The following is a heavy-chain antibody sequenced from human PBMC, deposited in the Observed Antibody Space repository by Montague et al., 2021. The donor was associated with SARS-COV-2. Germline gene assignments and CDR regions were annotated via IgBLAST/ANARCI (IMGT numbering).Heavy chain of an antibody. V-gene: IGHV3-23*03. CDR2: IYSGGSST. CDR1: GFTFSSYA. CDR3: AKDVWAAAAEQAYYYYGMDV. D-gene: IGHD2-2*01. Sequence: SLRLSCAASGFTFSSYAMSWVRQTPGKGLEWISVIYSGGSSTYYADSVKGRFTISRDNSKNTLYLQMNSLRAEDTAVYYCAKDVWAAAAEQAYYYYGMDVWGQGTPVTVSS. J-gene: IGHJ6*02.